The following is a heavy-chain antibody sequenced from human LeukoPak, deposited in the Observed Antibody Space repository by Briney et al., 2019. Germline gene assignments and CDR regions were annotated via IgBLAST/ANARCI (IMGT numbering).Heavy chain of an antibody. J-gene: IGHJ6*02. D-gene: IGHD3-16*01. Sequence: SETLSLTYSVSGGSISSYYWSWIRQPPGKGLEWIGYIYDSVFTKYNPSLKSRVTISVDTSKNQFSLRLSSVTAADTAVYYCARHVPYYDSDFSAWGMDVWGQGTTVTVSS. V-gene: IGHV4-59*08. CDR1: GGSISSYY. CDR2: IYDSVFT. CDR3: ARHVPYYDSDFSAWGMDV.